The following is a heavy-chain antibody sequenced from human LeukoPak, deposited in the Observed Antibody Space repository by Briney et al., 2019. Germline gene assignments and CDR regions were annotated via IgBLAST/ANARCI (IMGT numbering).Heavy chain of an antibody. Sequence: ASVKVSCKASGYTFTSYGISWVRQAPGQGLEWMGWISAYNGNTNYAQKLQGRVTMTTDTSTSTAYMELRSLRSDDTAVYYCARRGYYDSSGYPPHYYYYYMDVWGKGTTVTVSS. J-gene: IGHJ6*03. CDR2: ISAYNGNT. CDR1: GYTFTSYG. D-gene: IGHD3-22*01. CDR3: ARRGYYDSSGYPPHYYYYYMDV. V-gene: IGHV1-18*01.